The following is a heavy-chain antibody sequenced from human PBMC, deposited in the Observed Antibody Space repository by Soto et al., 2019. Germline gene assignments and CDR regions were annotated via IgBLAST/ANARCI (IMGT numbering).Heavy chain of an antibody. Sequence: PGESLKISCKGSGYSFTSYWIGWVRQMPGKGLEWMGIIYPGDSDTRYSPSFQGQVTISADKSISTAYLQWSSLKASDTAMYYCARQAPQYDFWSGYYSHYFDYWGQGTLVTVSS. V-gene: IGHV5-51*01. CDR3: ARQAPQYDFWSGYYSHYFDY. CDR2: IYPGDSDT. D-gene: IGHD3-3*01. J-gene: IGHJ4*02. CDR1: GYSFTSYW.